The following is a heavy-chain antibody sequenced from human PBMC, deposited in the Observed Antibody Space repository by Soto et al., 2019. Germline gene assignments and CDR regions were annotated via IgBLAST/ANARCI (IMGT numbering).Heavy chain of an antibody. CDR2: IYYSGST. CDR1: GGSLSSHY. Sequence: QVQLQESGPGLVKPSETLSLTCTVSGGSLSSHYWTWIRQPPGKGLEWIGYIYYSGSTNYNPSLKSRGTMSVDTSKNQFSLNLASVTAADTALYYCARGGWSLDLWGQGTLVTVSS. D-gene: IGHD6-19*01. V-gene: IGHV4-59*11. J-gene: IGHJ5*02. CDR3: ARGGWSLDL.